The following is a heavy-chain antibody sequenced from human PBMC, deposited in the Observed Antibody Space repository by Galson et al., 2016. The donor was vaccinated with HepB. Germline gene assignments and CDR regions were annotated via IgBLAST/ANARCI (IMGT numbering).Heavy chain of an antibody. CDR3: ARDQKYSGTDLYFAMDV. V-gene: IGHV3-30-3*01. CDR1: GFIFSQFA. Sequence: SLRLSCAASGFIFSQFAVHWVRQAPGKGLEWVAVISYDRTRHYYTHSVKGRFTVSRDDSKTPLYLQMNTLRPEDTGVYYCARDQKYSGTDLYFAMDVWGKGATVTVSS. J-gene: IGHJ6*04. CDR2: ISYDRTRH. D-gene: IGHD1-26*01.